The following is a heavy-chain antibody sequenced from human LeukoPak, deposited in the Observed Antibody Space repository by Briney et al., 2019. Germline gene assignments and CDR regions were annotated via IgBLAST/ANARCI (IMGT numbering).Heavy chain of an antibody. Sequence: GGSLRLSCAASGFTVSSNYMSWVRQAPGKGLEWVSVIYSGGSTYYADSVKGRFTISRDNSKNTLYLQMNSLRAEDTAVYYCARDRSDGYNYGIFDYWGQGTLVTVSS. CDR1: GFTVSSNY. J-gene: IGHJ4*02. D-gene: IGHD5-24*01. CDR2: IYSGGST. V-gene: IGHV3-66*02. CDR3: ARDRSDGYNYGIFDY.